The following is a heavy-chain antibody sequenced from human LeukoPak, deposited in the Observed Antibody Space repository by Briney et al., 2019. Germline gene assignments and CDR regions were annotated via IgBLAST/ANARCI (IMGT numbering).Heavy chain of an antibody. CDR2: ISSSGANA. V-gene: IGHV3-23*01. J-gene: IGHJ5*02. D-gene: IGHD1-26*01. CDR3: AKDMELAS. Sequence: PGGSLRLSCVASGLSLSGQWLNGVRQAPGKGLEWVSLISSSGANAYYADSVKGRFTISRDNSKNTLYLQMNNLRGEDTAEYYCAKDMELASWGQGTLVTDSS. CDR1: GLSLSGQW.